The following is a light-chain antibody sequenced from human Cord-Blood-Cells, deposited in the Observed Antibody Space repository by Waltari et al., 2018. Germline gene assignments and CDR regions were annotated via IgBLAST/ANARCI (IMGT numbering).Light chain of an antibody. CDR2: WAS. CDR3: QQYYSTWT. CDR1: QSVLYSSNNKNY. Sequence: DIVMTQSPDSQAVSLGERATINCKSSQSVLYSSNNKNYLAWYQQKPGQPPKLLIYWASTRESGVPDRFSGSGSGTDFTLTISSLQAEDVAVYYCQQYYSTWTFGQGTKVEIK. V-gene: IGKV4-1*01. J-gene: IGKJ1*01.